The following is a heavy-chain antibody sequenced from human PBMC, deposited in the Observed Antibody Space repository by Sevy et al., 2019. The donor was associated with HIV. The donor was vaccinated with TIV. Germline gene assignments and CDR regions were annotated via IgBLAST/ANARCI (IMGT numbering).Heavy chain of an antibody. CDR1: GFTFSSYS. V-gene: IGHV3-21*01. CDR2: ISSLSKYT. Sequence: GGSLRLSCAASGFTFSSYSMNWVRQAPGKGLEWVSSISSLSKYTYYADSMKGRFTSSRDNAKNSLYLQMNSLRAEDTALYYCARGIGAVAGFIDYWGQGTLVSVSS. CDR3: ARGIGAVAGFIDY. J-gene: IGHJ4*02. D-gene: IGHD6-19*01.